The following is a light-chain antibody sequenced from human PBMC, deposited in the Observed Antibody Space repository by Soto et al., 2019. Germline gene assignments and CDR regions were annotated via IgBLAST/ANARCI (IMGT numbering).Light chain of an antibody. Sequence: QSVLTQPPSASGTPGQRVTISCSGSSSNIGGSNVNWYQHVPGTAPRLLIYSNNRRPSGVPDRFSGSKSGPSASLAISGLQSEDEADYYCGAWDASLNGVIFGGGTKLTVL. CDR3: GAWDASLNGVI. CDR2: SNN. V-gene: IGLV1-44*01. J-gene: IGLJ2*01. CDR1: SSNIGGSN.